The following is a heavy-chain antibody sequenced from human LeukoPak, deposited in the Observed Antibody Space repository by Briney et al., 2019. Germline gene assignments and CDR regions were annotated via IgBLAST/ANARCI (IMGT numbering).Heavy chain of an antibody. CDR3: ARDWTRCSSTSCYNYYYYYMDV. J-gene: IGHJ6*03. V-gene: IGHV3-11*04. CDR2: ISSSGSTI. Sequence: GGSLRLSCAASGFTFSDYYMSWIRQAPGKGLEWVSYISSSGSTIYYADSVKGRFTISRDNAKNSLYLQMNSLRAEDTAVYYCARDWTRCSSTSCYNYYYYYMDVWGKGTTVTVSS. D-gene: IGHD2-2*01. CDR1: GFTFSDYY.